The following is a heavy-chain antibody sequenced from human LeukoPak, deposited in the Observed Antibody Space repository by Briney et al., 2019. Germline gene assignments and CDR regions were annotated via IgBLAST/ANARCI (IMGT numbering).Heavy chain of an antibody. CDR2: VWYDGSNK. CDR3: ARVDYHYYYGMDV. V-gene: IGHV3-33*01. Sequence: PGGSLRLSCAASGFTFSSYGMHWVRQAPGKGLEWVAVVWYDGSNKYYADSVKGRFTISRDNSKNTLYLQMNSLRAEDTAVYYCARVDYHYYYGMDVWGQGTTVTVSS. J-gene: IGHJ6*02. CDR1: GFTFSSYG.